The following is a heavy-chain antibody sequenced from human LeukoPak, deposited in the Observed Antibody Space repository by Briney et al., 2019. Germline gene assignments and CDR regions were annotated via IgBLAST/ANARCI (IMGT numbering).Heavy chain of an antibody. CDR3: ARIYCSSTNCYRHFDY. D-gene: IGHD2-2*01. CDR2: MKQDGSEK. J-gene: IGHJ4*02. V-gene: IGHV3-7*01. CDR1: GFTFW. Sequence: GGSLRLSCTAAGFTFWTTWVRQAPGKGLEWVANMKQDGSEKYYVDSVKGRFTISRDNAKNSLYLQMNSLRAEDTAVYYCARIYCSSTNCYRHFDYWGQGTLVTVSS.